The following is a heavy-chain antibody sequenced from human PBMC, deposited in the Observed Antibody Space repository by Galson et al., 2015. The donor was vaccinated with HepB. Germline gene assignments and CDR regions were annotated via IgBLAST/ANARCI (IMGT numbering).Heavy chain of an antibody. Sequence: SVKVSCKASGGTFSSYANSWVRQAPGQGLEWMGGIIPIFGIANYAQKFQGRVTITADKSTSTVYMELSSLRSEDTAVYYCARVSDYSSSSFDYWGQGTLVTVSS. CDR2: IIPIFGIA. J-gene: IGHJ4*02. CDR1: GGTFSSYA. D-gene: IGHD6-6*01. V-gene: IGHV1-69*10. CDR3: ARVSDYSSSSFDY.